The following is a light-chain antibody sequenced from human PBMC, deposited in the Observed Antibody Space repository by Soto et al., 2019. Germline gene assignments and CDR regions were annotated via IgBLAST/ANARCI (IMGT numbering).Light chain of an antibody. Sequence: DIQMTQSPSSLSASVGDRVTITCRASQSISSYLNWYPQKPGKAPKLLIYDASSLQSGVPSRFSGSGSGTDFTLTISSLQPEDFATYYCEQSNSIPRTFGQGTKLEIK. V-gene: IGKV1-39*01. J-gene: IGKJ1*01. CDR1: QSISSY. CDR3: EQSNSIPRT. CDR2: DAS.